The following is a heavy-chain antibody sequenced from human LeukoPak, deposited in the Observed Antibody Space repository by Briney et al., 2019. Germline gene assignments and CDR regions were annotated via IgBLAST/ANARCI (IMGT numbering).Heavy chain of an antibody. D-gene: IGHD3-10*01. Sequence: SGTLSLTCAVSGGSISSTNWWSWVRQPPGKGLEWIGEIYHSGSTNYNPSLKSRVTISVDTSKNQFSLKLTSVTAADTAVYYCATPGLDHSGSYGPYWGQGTLVTVSS. V-gene: IGHV4-4*02. CDR1: GGSISSTNW. CDR2: IYHSGST. CDR3: ATPGLDHSGSYGPY. J-gene: IGHJ4*02.